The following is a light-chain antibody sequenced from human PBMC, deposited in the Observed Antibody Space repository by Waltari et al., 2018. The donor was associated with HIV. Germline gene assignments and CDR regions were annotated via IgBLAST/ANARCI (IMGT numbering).Light chain of an antibody. CDR1: SPNIGAGYD. J-gene: IGLJ2*01. CDR2: GYT. CDR3: QSYDSTLSGSVV. Sequence: QSVLTQPPSVSGAPRRTVTISCTGTSPNIGAGYDVNWYQQVPGRAPKPLIYGYTNRPSGVPARFSASKSGTSASLAITGLQAEDEATYYGQSYDSTLSGSVVFGGGTKLTVL. V-gene: IGLV1-40*01.